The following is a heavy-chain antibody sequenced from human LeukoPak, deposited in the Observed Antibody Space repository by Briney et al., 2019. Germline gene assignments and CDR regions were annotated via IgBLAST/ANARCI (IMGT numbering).Heavy chain of an antibody. CDR2: IYDSGTT. J-gene: IGHJ2*01. CDR1: GGSIRSYY. CDR3: ARGRDDYVWGSYRQKNWYFDL. D-gene: IGHD3-16*02. Sequence: SETLSLTCIVPGGSIRSYYWSWIRQPPGKGLEWIGYIYDSGTTNYNPSLKSRVTISLDTSKNQFSLKLSSVTAADTAVYYCARGRDDYVWGSYRQKNWYFDLWGRGTVVTVSS. V-gene: IGHV4-59*01.